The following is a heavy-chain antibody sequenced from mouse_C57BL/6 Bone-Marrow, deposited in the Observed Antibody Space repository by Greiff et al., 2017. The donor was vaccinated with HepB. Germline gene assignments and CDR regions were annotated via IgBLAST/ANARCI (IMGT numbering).Heavy chain of an antibody. CDR2: IYPGSGNT. CDR3: ARKGFYYGSSYGYFDY. Sequence: QVQLKQSGPELVKPGASVKISCKASGYSFTSYYIHWVKQRPGQGLEWIGWIYPGSGNTKYNEKFKGKATLTADTSSSTAYMQLSSLTSEDSAVYYCARKGFYYGSSYGYFDYWGQGTTLTVSS. D-gene: IGHD1-1*01. V-gene: IGHV1-66*01. CDR1: GYSFTSYY. J-gene: IGHJ2*01.